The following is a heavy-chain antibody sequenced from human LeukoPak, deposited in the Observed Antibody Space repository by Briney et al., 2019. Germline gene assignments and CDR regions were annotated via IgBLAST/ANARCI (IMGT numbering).Heavy chain of an antibody. J-gene: IGHJ5*02. V-gene: IGHV4-38-2*02. CDR2: IYHSETT. CDR1: GYSISSGYY. CDR3: ARDWVLRYFDWLPPTNWFDP. D-gene: IGHD3-9*01. Sequence: SETLSLTCTVSGYSISSGYYWGWIRQPPGRGLEWIGSIYHSETTYYNSSLKSRVTISVDTSKNQFSLKLSSVTAADTAVYYCARDWVLRYFDWLPPTNWFDPWGQGTLVTVSS.